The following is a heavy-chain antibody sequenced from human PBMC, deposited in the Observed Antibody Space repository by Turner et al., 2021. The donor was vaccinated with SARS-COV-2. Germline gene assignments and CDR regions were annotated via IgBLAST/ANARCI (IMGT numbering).Heavy chain of an antibody. CDR2: INSDGSEK. Sequence: EVQLVESGGGLVQPGGSLRPACTASGFTFSTYWMSWVRQAPGKGLEWVAEINSDGSEKYHVDSVKGRFTISRDNAKNSLYLQMNSLRAEDTAVYYCARDRGWDTFDYWGQGTLVTVSS. CDR3: ARDRGWDTFDY. V-gene: IGHV3-7*01. D-gene: IGHD6-19*01. J-gene: IGHJ4*02. CDR1: GFTFSTYW.